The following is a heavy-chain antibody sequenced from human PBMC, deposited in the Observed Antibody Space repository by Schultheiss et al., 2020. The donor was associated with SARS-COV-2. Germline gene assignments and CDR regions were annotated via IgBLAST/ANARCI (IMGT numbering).Heavy chain of an antibody. CDR3: ARTAKDYDTSGLLHY. CDR1: GFTFSNYW. J-gene: IGHJ4*02. Sequence: GGSLRLSCAASGFTFSNYWMHWVRQVPGKGLVWVSRIKSDGSSTNYADSVKGRFTISRDNAKNTLYLQMNSLRAEDTAVYYCARTAKDYDTSGLLHYWGQGTLVTVSS. D-gene: IGHD3-22*01. V-gene: IGHV3-74*01. CDR2: IKSDGSST.